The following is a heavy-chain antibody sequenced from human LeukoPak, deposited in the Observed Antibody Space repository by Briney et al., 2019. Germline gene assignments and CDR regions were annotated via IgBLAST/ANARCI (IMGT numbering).Heavy chain of an antibody. Sequence: GGSLRLSCAASGFTFSSYDMHWVRQATGKGLEWVSAIGTAGDTYYPGSVKGRFTISRENAKNSLYLQMNSLRAGDTAVYYCAKPAAAGTWNWFDPWGQGTLVTVSS. J-gene: IGHJ5*02. CDR3: AKPAAAGTWNWFDP. CDR1: GFTFSSYD. D-gene: IGHD6-13*01. CDR2: IGTAGDT. V-gene: IGHV3-13*01.